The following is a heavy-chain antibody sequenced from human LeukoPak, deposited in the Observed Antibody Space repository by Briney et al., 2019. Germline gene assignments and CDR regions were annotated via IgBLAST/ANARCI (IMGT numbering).Heavy chain of an antibody. CDR1: GGSISSYY. J-gene: IGHJ4*02. D-gene: IGHD6-13*01. V-gene: IGHV4-59*01. Sequence: SETLSLTCTVSGGSISSYYWSWIRQPPGKGLEWIGYISYSGSTNYNPSLKSRVTMSVDTSKNQFSLKPSSVTAADTAVYYCARAGSSSSPPRDYWGQGTLVTVSS. CDR2: ISYSGST. CDR3: ARAGSSSSPPRDY.